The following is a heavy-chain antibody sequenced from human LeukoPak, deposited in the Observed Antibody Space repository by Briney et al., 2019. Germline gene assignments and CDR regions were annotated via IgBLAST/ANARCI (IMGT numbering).Heavy chain of an antibody. CDR1: GGSISSGSYY. D-gene: IGHD6-19*01. Sequence: IPSETLSLTCTVSGGSISSGSYYWSWIRQPPGKGLEWIGSIYYSGSTYYNPSLKSRVTISVDTSKNQFSLKLSSVTAADTAVYYCARDLSSGWFLYWGQGTLVTVSS. CDR2: IYYSGST. V-gene: IGHV4-39*07. J-gene: IGHJ4*02. CDR3: ARDLSSGWFLY.